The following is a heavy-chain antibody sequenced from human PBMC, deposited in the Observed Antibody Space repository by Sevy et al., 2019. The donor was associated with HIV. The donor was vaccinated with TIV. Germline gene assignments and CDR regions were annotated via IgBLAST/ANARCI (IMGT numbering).Heavy chain of an antibody. CDR3: ARDSDGSGRYYLDYFDS. J-gene: IGHJ4*02. D-gene: IGHD3-22*01. V-gene: IGHV1-18*01. CDR1: GYTFIKHP. CDR2: IRTYNSET. Sequence: ASVKVSCKTSGYTFIKHPLSWVRQAPGQGLEWMGCIRTYNSETKYAQKFQGRATMTTDTSTSTAYMELRSLRSDDTAVYYGARDSDGSGRYYLDYFDSWGQGTLVTVSS.